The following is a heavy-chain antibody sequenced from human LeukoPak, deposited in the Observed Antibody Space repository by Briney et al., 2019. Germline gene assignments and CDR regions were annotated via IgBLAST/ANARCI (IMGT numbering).Heavy chain of an antibody. CDR1: GFASSSYA. Sequence: PGGSLRPSRAASGFASSSYAMGRDRQAPGKGLEWVSGISGSGGSTYSVDSVKGRFTISRDNSNSTLYMEMNSLRAEDTAVYYCARVCLTWSLRGYWRFDFWGQGTTVTVSS. CDR3: ARVCLTWSLRGYWRFDF. V-gene: IGHV3-23*01. J-gene: IGHJ6*02. D-gene: IGHD3-3*01. CDR2: ISGSGGST.